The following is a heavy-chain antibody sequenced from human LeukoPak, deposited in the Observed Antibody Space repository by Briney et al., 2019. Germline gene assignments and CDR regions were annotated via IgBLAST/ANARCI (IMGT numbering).Heavy chain of an antibody. CDR3: ARSERLSSYGIDV. J-gene: IGHJ6*02. Sequence: SETLSLTCTVSGGSISSYYWSWIRQPAGKGLEWIGRIYSSGSTNYNPSLKRRVTISVETSKNQFSLKLSSVTAADPAVNYCARSERLSSYGIDVWGQGTTVTVSS. CDR2: IYSSGST. V-gene: IGHV4-4*07. CDR1: GGSISSYY.